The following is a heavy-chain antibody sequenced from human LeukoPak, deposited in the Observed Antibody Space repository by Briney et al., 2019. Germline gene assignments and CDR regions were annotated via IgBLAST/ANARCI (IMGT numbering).Heavy chain of an antibody. CDR2: INPSGGST. V-gene: IGHV1-46*01. J-gene: IGHJ4*02. Sequence: GASVKVSCKASGGTFSSYAISWVRQAPGQGLEWMGIINPSGGSTSYAQKFQGRVTMTRDTSTGTVYMDLSSLRSDDTAVYYCAKAGQERYFDYWGQGTLVTVSS. D-gene: IGHD5-24*01. CDR1: GGTFSSYA. CDR3: AKAGQERYFDY.